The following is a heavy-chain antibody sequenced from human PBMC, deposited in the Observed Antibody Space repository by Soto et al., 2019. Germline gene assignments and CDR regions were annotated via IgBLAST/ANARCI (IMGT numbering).Heavy chain of an antibody. D-gene: IGHD6-6*01. CDR2: IYSGGST. J-gene: IGHJ4*02. Sequence: EVQLVESGGGLIQPGGSLRLSCAASGFTVSSNYMSWVRQAPGKGLEWVSVIYSGGSTYYADSVKGRFTISRDNSKNTMYLQMNSLRAEDTAVYYCARDTIAARTFDYWGQGTLVTVSS. CDR3: ARDTIAARTFDY. CDR1: GFTVSSNY. V-gene: IGHV3-53*01.